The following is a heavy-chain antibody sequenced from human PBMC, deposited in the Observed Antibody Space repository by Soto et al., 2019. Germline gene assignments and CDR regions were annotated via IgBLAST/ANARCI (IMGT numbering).Heavy chain of an antibody. J-gene: IGHJ5*02. V-gene: IGHV3-23*01. CDR2: FSGTGGYT. CDR3: ARGQRALITYGPFDP. D-gene: IGHD4-17*01. Sequence: GSLRLSCAASGFTLSSYAMSWVRQAPGKGLEWVSTFSGTGGYTYYADSVKGRFTISRDDSKNTLFLHMNSLRAADTAVYYCARGQRALITYGPFDPWGQGTLVTVSS. CDR1: GFTLSSYA.